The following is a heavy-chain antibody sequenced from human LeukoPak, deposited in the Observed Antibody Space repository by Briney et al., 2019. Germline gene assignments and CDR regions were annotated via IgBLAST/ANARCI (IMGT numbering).Heavy chain of an antibody. V-gene: IGHV3-21*01. Sequence: GGSLRLSCAASGFTFSSYSMNGVRQAPGKGLEWVSSISSSSSYIYYADSVKGRFTISRDNAKNSLYLQMNSLRAEDTAVYYCARLGGRFQDSDYWGQGTLVTVSS. CDR1: GFTFSSYS. CDR3: ARLGGRFQDSDY. CDR2: ISSSSSYI. D-gene: IGHD6-19*01. J-gene: IGHJ4*02.